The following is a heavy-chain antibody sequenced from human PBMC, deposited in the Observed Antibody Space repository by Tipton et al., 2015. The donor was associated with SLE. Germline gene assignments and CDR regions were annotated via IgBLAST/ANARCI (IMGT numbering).Heavy chain of an antibody. D-gene: IGHD5-24*01. J-gene: IGHJ5*01. CDR3: ARSSEMATMFDWFDS. CDR1: GFTFSNAW. CDR2: IKSKTDGGTT. Sequence: SLRLSCAASGFTFSNAWMSWVRQAPGKGLEWVGRIKSKTDGGTTDYAAPVKGRFTISRDDSKNTLYLQMNSLKTEGTAVYYCARSSEMATMFDWFDSWGQGTLVSVSS. V-gene: IGHV3-15*01.